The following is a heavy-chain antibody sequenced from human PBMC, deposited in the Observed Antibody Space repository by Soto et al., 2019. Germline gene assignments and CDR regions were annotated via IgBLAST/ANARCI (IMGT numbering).Heavy chain of an antibody. D-gene: IGHD3-9*01. CDR2: ISYDGSNK. CDR1: GFTFSSYG. J-gene: IGHJ5*02. CDR3: AKDRGEVLRYFDWLIP. Sequence: PGGSLRLSCAASGFTFSSYGMHWVRQAPGKGLEWVAVISYDGSNKYYADSVKGRFTISRDNSKNTLYLQMNSLRAEDTAVYYCAKDRGEVLRYFDWLIPWGQGTLVTV. V-gene: IGHV3-30*18.